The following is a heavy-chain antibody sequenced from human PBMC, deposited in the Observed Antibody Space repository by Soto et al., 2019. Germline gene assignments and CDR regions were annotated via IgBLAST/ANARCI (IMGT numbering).Heavy chain of an antibody. Sequence: SETLSLTCTVSGGSITSSNYYWGWIRQPPVRGLEWIGSIYYSGSTHYNPSLESRDTISLDKSNNQFSLKLSSVTAADTAVYYCVRHARSLLTGYYYFDYWGPGTLVTVSS. J-gene: IGHJ4*02. CDR2: IYYSGST. V-gene: IGHV4-39*01. D-gene: IGHD3-9*01. CDR3: VRHARSLLTGYYYFDY. CDR1: GGSITSSNYY.